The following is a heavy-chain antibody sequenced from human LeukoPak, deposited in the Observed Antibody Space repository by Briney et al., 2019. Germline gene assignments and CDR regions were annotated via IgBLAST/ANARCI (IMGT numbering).Heavy chain of an antibody. V-gene: IGHV4-39*01. J-gene: IGHJ4*02. CDR2: IYYSGTT. CDR1: GGFVSGSSYY. D-gene: IGHD6-13*01. Sequence: PSETLSLTCTVSGGFVSGSSYYWGWIRQPPGKGLEWIGSIYYSGTTYYIPSLKSRITISVDTSKNQFSLKLNSVTAADTAVYYCARHGGAAAAIDYWGQGTLVTVSS. CDR3: ARHGGAAAAIDY.